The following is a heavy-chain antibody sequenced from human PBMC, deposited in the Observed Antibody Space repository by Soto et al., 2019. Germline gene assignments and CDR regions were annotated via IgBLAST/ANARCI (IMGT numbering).Heavy chain of an antibody. CDR2: INAYNGNT. CDR1: GYTFTDYY. CDR3: ARVLPPFDP. V-gene: IGHV1-18*04. J-gene: IGHJ5*02. Sequence: GASVQVSCKASGYTFTDYYMHWVRQAPGQGLEWMGWINAYNGNTNYAQKLQGRVTMTTDTSTSTAYMELRSLRSDDTAVYYCARVLPPFDPWGQGTLVTVSS.